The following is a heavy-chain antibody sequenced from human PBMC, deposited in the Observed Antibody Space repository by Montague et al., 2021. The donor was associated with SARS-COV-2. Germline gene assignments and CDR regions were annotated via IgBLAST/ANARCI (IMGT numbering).Heavy chain of an antibody. Sequence: SETLSLTCTVSGGSISSYYWSWIRQPPGKGLEWIGYNYYSGGTNYNPSLKSRVTILVVTSKNQFSLMLRSVIAADTAVHYCARLLPDGTVVATDRPFDPWGQGTLVTVSS. CDR1: GGSISSYY. CDR2: NYYSGGT. CDR3: ARLLPDGTVVATDRPFDP. J-gene: IGHJ5*02. V-gene: IGHV4-59*08. D-gene: IGHD2-21*02.